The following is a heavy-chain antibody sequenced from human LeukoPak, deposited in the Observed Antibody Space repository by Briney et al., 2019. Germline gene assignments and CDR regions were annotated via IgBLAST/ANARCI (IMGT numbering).Heavy chain of an antibody. J-gene: IGHJ4*02. CDR2: TSGSGGST. V-gene: IGHV3-23*01. D-gene: IGHD3-10*01. CDR3: AKDDRSYCWANFDH. Sequence: GGSLRLSCVASGFTFSNYAMSWVRQAPGKGLEWVSATSGSGGSTYYADSVKGRFTISRDNSKNTLYLQMNSLRAEDTAVYYCAKDDRSYCWANFDHWGQGTLVSVST. CDR1: GFTFSNYA.